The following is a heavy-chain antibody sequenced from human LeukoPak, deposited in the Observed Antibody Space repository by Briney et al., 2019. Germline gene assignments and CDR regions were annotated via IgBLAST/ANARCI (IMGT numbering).Heavy chain of an antibody. V-gene: IGHV3-23*01. CDR2: ISGSGGNT. Sequence: PGGSLRLSCAASGFTFSSYAMSWVRQTPGKGLEWVSAISGSGGNTYYADSVKGRFTISRDNSKNTLYLRMNSLRAEDTAVYYCAKESWPYGDIGYWGQGTLVTVSS. CDR3: AKESWPYGDIGY. J-gene: IGHJ4*02. D-gene: IGHD4-17*01. CDR1: GFTFSSYA.